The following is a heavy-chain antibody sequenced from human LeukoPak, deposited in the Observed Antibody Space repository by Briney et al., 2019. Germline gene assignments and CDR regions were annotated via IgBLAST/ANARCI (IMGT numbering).Heavy chain of an antibody. CDR2: INPNSGGT. V-gene: IGHV1-2*02. J-gene: IGHJ6*03. Sequence: ASVKVSCKASAYTFTGYYMHWVRQAPGQGLEWMGWINPNSGGTNYAQKFQGRVTMTRDTSISTACMELSRLRSDDTAVYYCARDLRITMVRGYMDVWGKGTTVTISS. D-gene: IGHD3-10*01. CDR3: ARDLRITMVRGYMDV. CDR1: AYTFTGYY.